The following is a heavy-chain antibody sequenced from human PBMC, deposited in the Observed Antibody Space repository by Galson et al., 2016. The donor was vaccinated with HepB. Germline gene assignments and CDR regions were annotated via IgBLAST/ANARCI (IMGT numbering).Heavy chain of an antibody. CDR1: GFTFSTSD. V-gene: IGHV3-13*01. Sequence: LRLSCAASGFTFSTSDMHWVRQGTGKGLEWVSAIGRGGDTYYSGSVEGRFTISRENAKNSLYLEMNSLRAGDTAVYYCAREIKDTISVGWYFDLWGRGTLVTVSS. J-gene: IGHJ2*01. D-gene: IGHD5/OR15-5a*01. CDR3: AREIKDTISVGWYFDL. CDR2: IGRGGDT.